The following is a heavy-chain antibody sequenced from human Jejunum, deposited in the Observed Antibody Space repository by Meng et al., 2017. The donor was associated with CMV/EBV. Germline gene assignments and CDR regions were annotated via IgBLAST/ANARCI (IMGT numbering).Heavy chain of an antibody. V-gene: IGHV3-23*01. Sequence: CSASGFTFNNYAMSWVRQAPGKGLDWVSAISASGGSTYYADSVRGRFTISRDSSKSTLYLQMNSLRAEDTAIYYCAKVFSSAYYLNEYWGQGTLVTV. CDR2: ISASGGST. J-gene: IGHJ4*02. D-gene: IGHD3-22*01. CDR3: AKVFSSAYYLNEY. CDR1: GFTFNNYA.